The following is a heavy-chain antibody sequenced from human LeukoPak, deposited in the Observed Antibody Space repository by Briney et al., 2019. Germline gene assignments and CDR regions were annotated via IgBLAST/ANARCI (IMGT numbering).Heavy chain of an antibody. J-gene: IGHJ4*02. CDR3: ARDRGVLLWFGELRGYDY. D-gene: IGHD3-10*01. CDR2: ISAYNGNT. CDR1: GYTFTSYG. V-gene: IGHV1-18*01. Sequence: ASVKVSCKASGYTFTSYGISWVRQAPGQGLEWMGWISAYNGNTNYAQKLQGRVTMTTDTSTSTAYMELRSLRSDDTAVYYRARDRGVLLWFGELRGYDYWGQGALVTVSS.